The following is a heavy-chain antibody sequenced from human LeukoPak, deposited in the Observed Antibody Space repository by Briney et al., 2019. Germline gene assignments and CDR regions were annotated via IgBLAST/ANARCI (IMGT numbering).Heavy chain of an antibody. CDR1: GFTFSDYW. V-gene: IGHV3-7*03. Sequence: GGSLRLSCAASGFTFSDYWMSWVRQAPGKGLEWVANIKQDGSEKNYVDSVKGRFIISRDSSKNTLFLQMNDLTVEDTARYYCARRPGNWGQGILVTVSS. J-gene: IGHJ4*02. CDR2: IKQDGSEK. CDR3: ARRPGN. D-gene: IGHD1-14*01.